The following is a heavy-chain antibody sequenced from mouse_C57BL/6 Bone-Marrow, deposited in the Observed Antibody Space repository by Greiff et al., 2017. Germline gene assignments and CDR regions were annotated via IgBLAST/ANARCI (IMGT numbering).Heavy chain of an antibody. D-gene: IGHD2-3*01. V-gene: IGHV2-2*01. J-gene: IGHJ4*01. CDR2: IWSGGST. Sequence: VTVVESGPGLVQPSQSLSITCTVSGFSLTSYGVHWVRQSPGKGLEWLGVIWSGGSTDYNAAFIYRLSISKDNSKSQVFFKMNSLQADDTAIYYCASPMMVTTYYYAMDYWGQGTSGTVSS. CDR3: ASPMMVTTYYYAMDY. CDR1: GFSLTSYG.